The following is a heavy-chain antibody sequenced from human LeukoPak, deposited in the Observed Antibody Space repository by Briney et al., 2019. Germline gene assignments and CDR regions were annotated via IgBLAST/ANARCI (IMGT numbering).Heavy chain of an antibody. CDR2: IIDSVDNT. CDR3: ATYCASGKCADH. CDR1: GFTFSSHA. D-gene: IGHD2-8*01. Sequence: RAGGSLRLSCATSGFTFSSHAMNWVRQAPGKGLEWVSGIIDSVDNTHYADSVKGRFTISRDSPKSTLYLQMNSLRADDTAVYYCATYCASGKCADHWGQGTLVTVSS. J-gene: IGHJ4*02. V-gene: IGHV3-23*01.